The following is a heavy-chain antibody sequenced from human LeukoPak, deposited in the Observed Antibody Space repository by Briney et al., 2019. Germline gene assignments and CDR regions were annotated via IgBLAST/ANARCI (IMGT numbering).Heavy chain of an antibody. V-gene: IGHV3-23*01. Sequence: GGSLRLSCAASGFTFRNYAISWVRQAPGKGLEWVSSISDNGLSTSYERSVKGRFTISRGDAKNTVYLQMNSLRAEDTAFYYCARNLTGYHQRLDYWGQGTLVTVPS. CDR3: ARNLTGYHQRLDY. J-gene: IGHJ4*02. CDR2: ISDNGLST. D-gene: IGHD3-9*01. CDR1: GFTFRNYA.